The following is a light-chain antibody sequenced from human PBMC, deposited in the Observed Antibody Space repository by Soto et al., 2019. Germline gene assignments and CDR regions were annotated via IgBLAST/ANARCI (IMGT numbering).Light chain of an antibody. CDR3: QHLLTSPWT. Sequence: EIVLTQSPGTLSLSPGERATLSCRASQSFRYNYIAWYRQKPGQAPRLLMYGASTRATGIADRFSGSGSRTDFTLTISRLEPEDFGVYYCQHLLTSPWTFGQGTRVEIK. J-gene: IGKJ1*01. CDR2: GAS. CDR1: QSFRYNY. V-gene: IGKV3-20*01.